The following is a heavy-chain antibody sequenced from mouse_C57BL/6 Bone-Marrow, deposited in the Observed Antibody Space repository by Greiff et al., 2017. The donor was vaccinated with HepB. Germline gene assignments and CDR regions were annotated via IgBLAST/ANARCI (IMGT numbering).Heavy chain of an antibody. J-gene: IGHJ2*01. V-gene: IGHV1-39*01. CDR3: ARGEDYGYDGFDY. CDR1: GYSFTDYN. CDR2: INPNYGTT. Sequence: EIQLQESGPELVKPGASVKISCKASGYSFTDYNMNWVKQSNGKSLEWIGVINPNYGTTSYNQKFKGKATLTVDQSSSTAYMQLDSLTSEDSAVYYCARGEDYGYDGFDYWGQGTTLTVSS. D-gene: IGHD2-2*01.